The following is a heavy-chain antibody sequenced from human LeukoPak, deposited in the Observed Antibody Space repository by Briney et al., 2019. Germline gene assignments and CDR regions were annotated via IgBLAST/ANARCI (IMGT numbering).Heavy chain of an antibody. D-gene: IGHD3-22*01. CDR2: IKQDGSEK. V-gene: IGHV3-7*01. J-gene: IGHJ3*02. CDR3: ARDLVVVAPGAFDI. CDR1: GFTFSSYW. Sequence: GGSLRLSCAASGFTFSSYWMSWVRQAPGKGLEWVANIKQDGSEKYYVDSVKGRFTISRDNAKNSPYLQMNSLRAEDTAVYYCARDLVVVAPGAFDIWGQGTMVTVSS.